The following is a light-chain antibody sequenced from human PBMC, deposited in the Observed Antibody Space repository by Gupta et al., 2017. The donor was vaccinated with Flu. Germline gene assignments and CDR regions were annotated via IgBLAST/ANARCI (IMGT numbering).Light chain of an antibody. CDR3: KSFDTSNHVI. CDR1: SGSIASNT. V-gene: IGLV6-57*01. CDR2: EDV. J-gene: IGLJ2*01. Sequence: NYMLTQPHSVSVSPGWTVVIPCTRSSGSIASNTVQWYQQRPGSSPKTLIFEDVRRPSGVPDRFSVSIDTSSNSASLTISGLKIEDEADYFCKSFDTSNHVIFGGGTKLAV.